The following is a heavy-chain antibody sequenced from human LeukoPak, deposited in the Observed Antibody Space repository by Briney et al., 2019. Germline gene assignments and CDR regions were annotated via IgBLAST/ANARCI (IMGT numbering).Heavy chain of an antibody. V-gene: IGHV4-4*07. D-gene: IGHD2-2*01. CDR3: ARLSVPAAMGAFDH. CDR2: VFTTGTT. J-gene: IGHJ4*02. CDR1: TGSIDSYY. Sequence: PSETLSLTCTVSTGSIDSYYWSWIRQPAGKGLEYIGRVFTTGTTNYNPSLKSRVTMSVDTSKNQVSLRLSSVTAADTAVYYCARLSVPAAMGAFDHWGPGTLVTVSP.